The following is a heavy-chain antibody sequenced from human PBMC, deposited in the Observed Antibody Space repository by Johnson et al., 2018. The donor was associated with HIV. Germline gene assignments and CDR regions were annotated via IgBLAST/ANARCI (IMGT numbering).Heavy chain of an antibody. V-gene: IGHV3-30*02. CDR2: IRYDGSNK. CDR3: TTGRLLAVFEI. CDR1: GFTFSSYG. Sequence: QVQLVESGGGVVQPGGSLRLSCAASGFTFSSYGMHWVRQAPGKGLEWVAFIRYDGSNKYYADSVKGRFTISRDNSKNTLYLQMNSLKTEDTAVYYCTTGRLLAVFEIWGQVTMVTVSS. J-gene: IGHJ3*02. D-gene: IGHD2-21*02.